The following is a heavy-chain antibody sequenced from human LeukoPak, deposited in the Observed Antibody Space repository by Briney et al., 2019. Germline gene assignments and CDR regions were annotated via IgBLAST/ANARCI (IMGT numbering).Heavy chain of an antibody. J-gene: IGHJ6*03. D-gene: IGHD2-2*01. CDR2: MYYSGST. CDR1: GTSIRSYY. Sequence: SETLSLTCSVSGTSIRSYYWSWIRQPPGKGLEWIGSMYYSGSTNYNPSLKSRVTISVDTSKNQFSLKLSSVTAADTAVYYCARDRSSSWHYYYMDVWGKGTTVTVSS. CDR3: ARDRSSSWHYYYMDV. V-gene: IGHV4-59*01.